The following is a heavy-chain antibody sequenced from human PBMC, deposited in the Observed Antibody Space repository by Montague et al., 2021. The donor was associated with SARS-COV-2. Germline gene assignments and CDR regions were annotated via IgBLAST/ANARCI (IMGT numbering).Heavy chain of an antibody. J-gene: IGHJ4*02. V-gene: IGHV4-4*07. D-gene: IGHD3-10*01. CDR1: GGSFNNYY. CDR3: ARGSLEAVDY. Sequence: SETLSLTCSVSGGSFNNYYWSWIRQPAGKGLEWIGRIYPTGSTNXNPSLISGSTNYNPSLKGRVSMSLDTSTNQYSLTFTSVTAAGTAVYYCARGSLEAVDYWGQGTPVTVSS. CDR2: IYPTGSTNXNPSLISGST.